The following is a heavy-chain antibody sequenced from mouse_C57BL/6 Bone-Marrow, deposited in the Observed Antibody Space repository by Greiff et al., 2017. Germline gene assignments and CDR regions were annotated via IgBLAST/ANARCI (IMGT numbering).Heavy chain of an antibody. Sequence: VQLQQSGPGLVQPSQSLSITCTVSGFSLTSYGVHWVRQSPGKGLEWLGVIWRGGSTDYNAAVMSRLSITKDNSKSQVFFKMNSLRADDTAIYYCAKKPGSSYVYAMDYWGQGTSVTVSS. CDR1: GFSLTSYG. CDR3: AKKPGSSYVYAMDY. D-gene: IGHD1-1*01. J-gene: IGHJ4*01. CDR2: IWRGGST. V-gene: IGHV2-5*01.